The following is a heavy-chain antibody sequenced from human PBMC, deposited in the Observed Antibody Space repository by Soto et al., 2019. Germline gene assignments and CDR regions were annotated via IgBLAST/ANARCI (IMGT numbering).Heavy chain of an antibody. CDR2: IYYSGST. CDR1: GGSISSGGYY. Sequence: QVQLQESGPGLVKPSQTLSLTCTVSGGSISSGGYYWSWIRQPPGKGLEWIVYIYYSGSTYYNPSLKIRVTIPVNTSNNQFSLKLSSAPAADTAVYDCARRYGGNPGDYWGQGTLFTVSS. J-gene: IGHJ4*02. D-gene: IGHD2-15*01. CDR3: ARRYGGNPGDY. V-gene: IGHV4-31*03.